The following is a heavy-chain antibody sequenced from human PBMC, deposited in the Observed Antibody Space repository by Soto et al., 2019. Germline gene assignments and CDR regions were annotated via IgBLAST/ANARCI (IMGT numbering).Heavy chain of an antibody. CDR1: GFTFSNYA. J-gene: IGHJ4*02. CDR3: AKGSRPAVAGTFDY. Sequence: GGSLRLSCAASGFTFSNYAMNWVRQAPGKGLEWVSGVSGSGDSTYYADSVKGRFTISRDNSKNTLYLQMNSLRAEDTAIYFCAKGSRPAVAGTFDYWGQAPLVTVSS. V-gene: IGHV3-23*01. CDR2: VSGSGDST. D-gene: IGHD6-19*01.